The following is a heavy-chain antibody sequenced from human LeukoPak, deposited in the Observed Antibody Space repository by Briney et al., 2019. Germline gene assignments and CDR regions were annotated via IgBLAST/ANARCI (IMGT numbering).Heavy chain of an antibody. J-gene: IGHJ5*02. D-gene: IGHD2-15*01. Sequence: SETLSLTCTVSGGSISSGDYYWSWIRQPPGKGLEWIGYLYYSRTTYYHPSLKSRVTISVDTSKNQFSLKLSSVTAADTAVYYCAREQGIVETQLRWFDPWGQGTLVTVSS. CDR1: GGSISSGDYY. V-gene: IGHV4-30-4*08. CDR3: AREQGIVETQLRWFDP. CDR2: LYYSRTT.